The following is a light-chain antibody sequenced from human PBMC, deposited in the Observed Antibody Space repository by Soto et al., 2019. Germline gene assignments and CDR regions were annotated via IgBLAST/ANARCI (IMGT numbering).Light chain of an antibody. CDR3: QQYYSTPPT. CDR1: QSVLYSSNNMNY. CDR2: WAS. J-gene: IGKJ1*01. V-gene: IGKV4-1*01. Sequence: DIVMTQSPDSLAVSLGERATINCKSSQSVLYSSNNMNYLAWYQQKPGQPPQLLIYWASTRESGVPDRFSGSGSGTDFTLTVSSLQAEDVAVYYCQQYYSTPPTFGQGTKVEI.